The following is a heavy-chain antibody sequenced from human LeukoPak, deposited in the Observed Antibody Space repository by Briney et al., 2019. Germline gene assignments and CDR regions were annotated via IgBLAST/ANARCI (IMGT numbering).Heavy chain of an antibody. V-gene: IGHV4-59*01. Sequence: SETLSLTCTVSGGSISSYYWSWIRQPPGKGLEWLGYIYYSGSNNYNPSLKSRVTISVDTSKNQFSLKLSSVTAADAAVYFCARVPRSYYCYYYMDVWGKGTTVTVSS. CDR2: IYYSGSN. CDR3: ARVPRSYYCYYYMDV. J-gene: IGHJ6*03. CDR1: GGSISSYY.